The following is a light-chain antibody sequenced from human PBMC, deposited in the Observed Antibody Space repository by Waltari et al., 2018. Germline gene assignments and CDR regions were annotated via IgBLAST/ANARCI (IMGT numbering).Light chain of an antibody. Sequence: DIQMNQSPSAMSASVGDRVSITCQASQDISIYLSWDQQKPGKAPKVLIYDASNLETGVPSRFTGSSSGTDFTFTIRRLQPEDIATYYCQQYKDLPRTFGQGTKVEIK. CDR2: DAS. CDR1: QDISIY. V-gene: IGKV1-33*01. J-gene: IGKJ1*01. CDR3: QQYKDLPRT.